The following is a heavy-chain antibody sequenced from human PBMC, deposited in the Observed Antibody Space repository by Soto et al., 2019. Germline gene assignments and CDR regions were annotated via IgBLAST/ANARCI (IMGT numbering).Heavy chain of an antibody. Sequence: GGSLRLSCAASGFPFSSYGMHWVRQAPGKGLDWVGVIWYDGSKKDYAESVKGRFTISRDNSKNMLYLQMNSLRADDTAVYYCASSINWGQGTLVTVSS. J-gene: IGHJ4*02. CDR3: ASSIN. CDR2: IWYDGSKK. V-gene: IGHV3-33*03. CDR1: GFPFSSYG.